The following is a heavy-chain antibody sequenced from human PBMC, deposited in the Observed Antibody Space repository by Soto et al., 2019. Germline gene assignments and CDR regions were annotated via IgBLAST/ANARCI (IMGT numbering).Heavy chain of an antibody. CDR3: AKGRASDCHDCTQDY. D-gene: IGHD2-21*02. V-gene: IGHV3-23*01. CDR2: VRGSGDST. CDR1: AFTFSSYA. Sequence: EVQLLESGGGLAQPGGSLRLSCAASAFTFSSYAMSWVLQAPGKGLEWVSAVRGSGDSTYYADSVKGRFTISRDNSKNTLYLQMNSLRAEDTAVYYCAKGRASDCHDCTQDYWGQGTLVTVYS. J-gene: IGHJ4*02.